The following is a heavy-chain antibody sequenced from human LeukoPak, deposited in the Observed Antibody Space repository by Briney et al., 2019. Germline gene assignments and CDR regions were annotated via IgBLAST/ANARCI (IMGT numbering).Heavy chain of an antibody. CDR3: ARAAKPQYYYDSSGYDDAFDI. Sequence: ASVKVSCKASGYTFTSYAMNWVRQAPGQGLEWMGWINTNTGNPTYAQGFTGRFVFSLDTSVSTAYLQISSLKAEDTAVYYCARAAKPQYYYDSSGYDDAFDIWGQGTMVTVPS. CDR2: INTNTGNP. J-gene: IGHJ3*02. CDR1: GYTFTSYA. D-gene: IGHD3-22*01. V-gene: IGHV7-4-1*02.